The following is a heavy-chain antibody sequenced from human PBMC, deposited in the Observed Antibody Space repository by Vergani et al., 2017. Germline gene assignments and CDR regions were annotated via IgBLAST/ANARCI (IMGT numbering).Heavy chain of an antibody. Sequence: QVQLQESGPGLVKPSETLSLTCTVSGGSISSYYWSWIRQPPGKGREWIGYIYYSGSTNYNPSLKSRVTISVDTSKNQFSLKLSSVTAADTAVYYCARREYNGNSIDYWGQGTLVTVSS. CDR3: ARREYNGNSIDY. V-gene: IGHV4-59*01. CDR1: GGSISSYY. CDR2: IYYSGST. D-gene: IGHD1-7*01. J-gene: IGHJ4*02.